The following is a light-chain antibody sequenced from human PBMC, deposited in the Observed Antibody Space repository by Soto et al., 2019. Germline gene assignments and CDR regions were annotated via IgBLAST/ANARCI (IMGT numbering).Light chain of an antibody. CDR1: QSVSSSY. J-gene: IGKJ2*01. CDR2: GAS. Sequence: EMVLTQSPGTLSLSPGERATLSCRASQSVSSSYLAWYQQKPGQAPRLLIYGASSRATGIPDRFSGSGSWTDFTLTISRLEPEDFAVYDCQQYGSSPLYTFGQGTKLEIK. CDR3: QQYGSSPLYT. V-gene: IGKV3-20*01.